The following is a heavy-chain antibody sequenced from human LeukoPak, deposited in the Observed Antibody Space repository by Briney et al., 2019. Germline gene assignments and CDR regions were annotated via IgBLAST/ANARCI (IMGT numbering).Heavy chain of an antibody. Sequence: QPGRALRLSFAASWFSFYYYGMPRGRETPGEGPGWGSGISWNSGSIGYADSVKGRFTISRDNAKNSLYLQMNSLRAEDTAVYYCAREDWRRFLEDFDYWGQGTLVTVSS. D-gene: IGHD3-3*01. CDR2: ISWNSGSI. CDR1: WFSFYYYG. J-gene: IGHJ4*02. V-gene: IGHV3-9*01. CDR3: AREDWRRFLEDFDY.